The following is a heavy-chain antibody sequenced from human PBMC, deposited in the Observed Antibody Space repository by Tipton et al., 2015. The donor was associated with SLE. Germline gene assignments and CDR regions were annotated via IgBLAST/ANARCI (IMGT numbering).Heavy chain of an antibody. CDR2: IYYSGST. CDR1: GGSISSYY. Sequence: TLSLTCTVSGGSISSYYWSWIRQPPGKGLEWIGYIYYSGSTNYNPSLKSRVTISVDTSKNQFSLKLSSVTAADTAVYYCAREVGDGSHDYWGQGSLVTVSS. D-gene: IGHD1-26*01. V-gene: IGHV4-59*01. J-gene: IGHJ4*02. CDR3: AREVGDGSHDY.